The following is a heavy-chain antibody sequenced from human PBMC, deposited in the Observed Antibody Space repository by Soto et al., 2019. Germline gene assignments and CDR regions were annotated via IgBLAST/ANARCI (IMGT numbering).Heavy chain of an antibody. V-gene: IGHV4-59*08. D-gene: IGHD4-17*01. CDR1: GGSFSGYY. CDR3: ARRYGYYFDY. CDR2: IYYSGST. Sequence: SETLSLTCAVYGGSFSGYYWTWIRQPPGKGLEWIGYIYYSGSTNYNPSLKSRVTISVDTSKNQFSLKLSSVTAADTAVYYCARRYGYYFDYWGQGTLVTRLL. J-gene: IGHJ4*02.